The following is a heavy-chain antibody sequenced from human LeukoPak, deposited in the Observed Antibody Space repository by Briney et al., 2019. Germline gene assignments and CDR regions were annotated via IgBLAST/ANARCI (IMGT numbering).Heavy chain of an antibody. CDR1: GGPMRSCY. Sequence: SETLSLTCTVSGGPMRSCYWSWLRQPPGKGLEWIGSIYYSGSTNYNPSLESRVTISVDTSKNQFSLRLSSVTAADTAVYYCARDHRGYSYGLFDNWGQGTLVTVSS. CDR3: ARDHRGYSYGLFDN. CDR2: IYYSGST. D-gene: IGHD5-18*01. V-gene: IGHV4-59*01. J-gene: IGHJ4*02.